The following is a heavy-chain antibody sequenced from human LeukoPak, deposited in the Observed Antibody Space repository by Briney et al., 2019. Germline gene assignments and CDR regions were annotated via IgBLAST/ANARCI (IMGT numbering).Heavy chain of an antibody. Sequence: SVKVSCKASGGTFSSYAISWVRQTPGQGLEWMGGIIPIFGTANYAQKFQGRVTITTDESTSTAYMELSSLRSEDTAVYYCATRAYCGGDCYSDAFDIWGQGTMVTVSS. CDR3: ATRAYCGGDCYSDAFDI. CDR2: IIPIFGTA. CDR1: GGTFSSYA. D-gene: IGHD2-21*02. V-gene: IGHV1-69*05. J-gene: IGHJ3*02.